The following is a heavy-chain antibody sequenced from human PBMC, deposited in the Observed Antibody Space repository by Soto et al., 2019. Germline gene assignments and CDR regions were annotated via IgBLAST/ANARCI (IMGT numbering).Heavy chain of an antibody. CDR3: ATWAIAVGGEGV. D-gene: IGHD2-21*01. V-gene: IGHV3-48*02. CDR1: GFTVSDYS. CDR2: ISSTGDLI. Sequence: LRLSCTASGFTVSDYSVNWVRQAPGNGLEWISYISSTGDLILYADSVKGRFTIARDIAKNSLYLQMDSLRDDDSAVYYCATWAIAVGGEGVWGQGALVTVSS. J-gene: IGHJ4*02.